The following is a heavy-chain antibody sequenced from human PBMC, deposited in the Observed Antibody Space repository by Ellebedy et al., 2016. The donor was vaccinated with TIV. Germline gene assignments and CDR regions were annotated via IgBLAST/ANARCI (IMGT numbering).Heavy chain of an antibody. CDR3: ARKRAGSGFDY. D-gene: IGHD3-10*01. V-gene: IGHV3-48*04. J-gene: IGHJ4*02. CDR2: ISSSSSTI. Sequence: GESLKISCAASGFTFSSYSMNWVRRAPGKGLEWVSYISSSSSTIYYAASVKGRFTISRDNAKNSLYLQMNSLRAEDTAVYYCARKRAGSGFDYWGQGTLVTVSS. CDR1: GFTFSSYS.